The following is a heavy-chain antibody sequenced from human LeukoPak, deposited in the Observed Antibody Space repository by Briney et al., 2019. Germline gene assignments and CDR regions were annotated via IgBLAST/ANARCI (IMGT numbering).Heavy chain of an antibody. D-gene: IGHD3-10*01. CDR1: GYTFTSYG. Sequence: ASVKVSCKASGYTFTSYGTSWVRQAPGQGLEWMGWISAYNGNTNYAQKLQGRVTMTTDTSTSTAYMELRGLRSDDTAVYYCARDQEYYYGSGSYNPNWFDPWGQGTLVTVSS. CDR3: ARDQEYYYGSGSYNPNWFDP. V-gene: IGHV1-18*04. CDR2: ISAYNGNT. J-gene: IGHJ5*02.